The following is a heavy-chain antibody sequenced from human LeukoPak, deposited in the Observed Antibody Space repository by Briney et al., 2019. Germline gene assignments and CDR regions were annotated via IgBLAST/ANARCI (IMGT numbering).Heavy chain of an antibody. D-gene: IGHD3-10*01. J-gene: IGHJ2*01. CDR1: SVSISNSDW. CDR2: ISPSGDT. CDR3: ARDTSSDSGSQKSWYFDP. V-gene: IGHV4-4*02. Sequence: SGTLSLTCAVSSVSISNSDWWNWVRQPPGKGLEWIGEISPSGDTNYNPSLRSRITMSLDKSKNQFSLKLTSVTAADTAVYYCARDTSSDSGSQKSWYFDPWGRGTLVTVSS.